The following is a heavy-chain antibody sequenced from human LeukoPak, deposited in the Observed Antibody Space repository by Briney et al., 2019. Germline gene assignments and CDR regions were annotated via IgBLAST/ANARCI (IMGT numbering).Heavy chain of an antibody. V-gene: IGHV1-2*02. J-gene: IGHJ5*02. Sequence: ASVKVSCKASGYTFTAYYMHWVRQAPGQGLEWMGWIDPNSGGTNSAQQFQGGVSMTRDTSISTAYMDLNRLRSDDTAVYYCARGKGFVAVPAASWFDPWGQGALVTVSS. CDR3: ARGKGFVAVPAASWFDP. CDR2: IDPNSGGT. D-gene: IGHD2-2*01. CDR1: GYTFTAYY.